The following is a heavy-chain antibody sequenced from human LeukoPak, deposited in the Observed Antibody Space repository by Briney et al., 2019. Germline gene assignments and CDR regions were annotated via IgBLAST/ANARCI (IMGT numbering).Heavy chain of an antibody. J-gene: IGHJ5*02. CDR1: GGSISSYY. D-gene: IGHD3-3*01. V-gene: IGHV4-59*01. CDR2: IYYSGST. CDR3: ARVKDFWSGYQSNWFDP. Sequence: ETLSLTCTVSGGSISSYYWIWIRQPPGKGLEWIGYIYYSGSTNYNPSLKSRVTISVGTSKNQFSLKLSSVAAADTAVYYCARVKDFWSGYQSNWFDPWGQGTLVTVSS.